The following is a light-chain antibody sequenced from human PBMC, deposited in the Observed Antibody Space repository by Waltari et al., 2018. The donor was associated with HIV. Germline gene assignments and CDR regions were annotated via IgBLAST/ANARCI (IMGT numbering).Light chain of an antibody. CDR1: SSDVGRDNY. J-gene: IGLJ3*02. CDR3: SSYPGSFPWV. Sequence: QSALTQPPSASGSPGQSATISCTGSSSDVGRDNYVSWYQQHPGKAPKLIIYEVTKRPSGVPDRFSGSKSGNTASLTVSGLRAEDEADYYCSSYPGSFPWVFGGGTKLTVL. CDR2: EVT. V-gene: IGLV2-8*01.